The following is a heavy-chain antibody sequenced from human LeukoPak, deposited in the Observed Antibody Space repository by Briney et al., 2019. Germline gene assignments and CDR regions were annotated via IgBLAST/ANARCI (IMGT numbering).Heavy chain of an antibody. Sequence: SVKVSCKASRYTFTGYYIHWLRQAPGQGPEWMGRINPKSGATNSAQSFQGRVTMTRDTSISTAYMELSRLRSDDTAVFYCAREGCSSSSCRDGFDIWGQGTMVTVS. J-gene: IGHJ3*02. CDR3: AREGCSSSSCRDGFDI. CDR1: RYTFTGYY. CDR2: INPKSGAT. V-gene: IGHV1-2*06. D-gene: IGHD2-2*01.